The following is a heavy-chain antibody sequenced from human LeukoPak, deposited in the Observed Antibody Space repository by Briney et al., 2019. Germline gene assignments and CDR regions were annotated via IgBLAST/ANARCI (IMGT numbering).Heavy chain of an antibody. CDR2: ISGSGGST. D-gene: IGHD2-2*01. Sequence: GGSLRLSCAASGFTFSSYAMSWVRQAPGKGLEWVSAISGSGGSTYYADSVKGRFTMSRDNSKNTLYLQMNSLRAEDTAVYYCAKDLRCSSTSCWGNDYWGQGTLVTVSS. J-gene: IGHJ4*02. V-gene: IGHV3-23*01. CDR1: GFTFSSYA. CDR3: AKDLRCSSTSCWGNDY.